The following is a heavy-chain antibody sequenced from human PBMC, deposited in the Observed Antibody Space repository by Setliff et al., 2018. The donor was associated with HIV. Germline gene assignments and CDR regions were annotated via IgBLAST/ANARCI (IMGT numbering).Heavy chain of an antibody. CDR3: ARRAGFSEGSGYWFY. V-gene: IGHV4-39*01. CDR2: ISYGGNT. Sequence: SCTVSGDSINSGPYSWGWIRQPPGKGLESIGSISYGGNTYYNPSLKSRVLISGDTSKNQFALKLSSVTAADTGVYYCARRAGFSEGSGYWFYWGQGTLVTVSS. D-gene: IGHD3-22*01. J-gene: IGHJ4*02. CDR1: GDSINSGPYS.